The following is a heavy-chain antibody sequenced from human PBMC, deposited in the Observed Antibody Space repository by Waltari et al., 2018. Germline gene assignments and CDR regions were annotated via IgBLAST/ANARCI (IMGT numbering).Heavy chain of an antibody. Sequence: QVQLVQSGAEVKKPGASVKVSCTASGSTFTSYDLNCVRHATGQGLEWMGWMNPNSGNTGDAQKFQGRVTITRNTSISTAYMELSSLRSEDTAVYYCARVNQEDDYIWGSYRYFDYCGQGTLVTVSS. CDR1: GSTFTSYD. V-gene: IGHV1-8*03. CDR3: ARVNQEDDYIWGSYRYFDY. CDR2: MNPNSGNT. J-gene: IGHJ4*02. D-gene: IGHD3-16*02.